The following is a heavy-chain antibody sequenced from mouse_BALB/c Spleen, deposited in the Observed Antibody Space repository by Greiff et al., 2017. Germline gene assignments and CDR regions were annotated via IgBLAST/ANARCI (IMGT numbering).Heavy chain of an antibody. D-gene: IGHD2-1*01. CDR2: IRNKANGYTT. J-gene: IGHJ1*01. V-gene: IGHV7-3*02. CDR3: ARGVYGNSGYFDV. Sequence: EVHLVESGGGLVQPGGSLRLSCATSGFTFTDYYMSWVRQPPGKALEWLGFIRNKANGYTTEYSASVKGRFTISRDNSQSILYLQMNTLRAEDSATYYCARGVYGNSGYFDVWGAGTTVTVSS. CDR1: GFTFTDYY.